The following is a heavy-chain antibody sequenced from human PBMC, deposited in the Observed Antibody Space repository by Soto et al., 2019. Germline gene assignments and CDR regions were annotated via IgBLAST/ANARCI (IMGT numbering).Heavy chain of an antibody. CDR1: GDTFSSYA. Sequence: QVQLVQSGAEVMKPGSLVKVSCKASGDTFSSYAFRWVRQAPGQGLKWMGGIIPIFATANYAQKFQGRVTLPADDSSSTAYMELSSLRSEDTAVYYCARHQGPNYYYGMEVWGQGTTVTVSS. V-gene: IGHV1-69*12. CDR2: IIPIFATA. CDR3: ARHQGPNYYYGMEV. J-gene: IGHJ6*02.